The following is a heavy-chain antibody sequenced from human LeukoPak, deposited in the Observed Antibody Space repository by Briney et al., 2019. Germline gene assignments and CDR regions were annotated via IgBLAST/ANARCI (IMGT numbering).Heavy chain of an antibody. Sequence: ASVTVSCKASGYIFTSYGISWVRQAPGQGLEWMGWISVYNGNTNYPQRIQGRVTMTTDTSTTTAYMELRSLRSDDTAVYYCARDINGYYYDSHGYYPTDLWGQGTLVTVSS. CDR1: GYIFTSYG. CDR3: ARDINGYYYDSHGYYPTDL. V-gene: IGHV1-18*01. CDR2: ISVYNGNT. D-gene: IGHD3-22*01. J-gene: IGHJ5*02.